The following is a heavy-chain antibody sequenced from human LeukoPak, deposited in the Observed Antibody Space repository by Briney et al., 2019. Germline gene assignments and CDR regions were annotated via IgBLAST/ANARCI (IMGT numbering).Heavy chain of an antibody. Sequence: GASLKISCQGSGSSFTSYWIGWVRQMPGKGLEWMGIIYPGDSDTRYSPSFQGQVTISADKSISTAYLQWSSLKASDTAMYYCARLVRDIVVVPAAISSYYYYMDVWGKGTTVTVSS. D-gene: IGHD2-2*02. CDR1: GSSFTSYW. CDR2: IYPGDSDT. V-gene: IGHV5-51*01. J-gene: IGHJ6*03. CDR3: ARLVRDIVVVPAAISSYYYYMDV.